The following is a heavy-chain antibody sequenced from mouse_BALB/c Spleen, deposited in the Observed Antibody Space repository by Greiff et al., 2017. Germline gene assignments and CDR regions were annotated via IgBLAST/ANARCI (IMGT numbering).Heavy chain of an antibody. V-gene: IGHV14-3*02. Sequence: EVQLQQSGAELVKPGASVKLSCTASGFNIKDTYMHWVKQRPEQGLEWIGRIDPANGNTKYDPKFQGKATITADTSSNTAYLQLSSLTSEDTAVYYCARDGNYGDYYAMDYWGQGTSVTVSS. D-gene: IGHD2-1*01. CDR2: IDPANGNT. CDR3: ARDGNYGDYYAMDY. CDR1: GFNIKDTY. J-gene: IGHJ4*01.